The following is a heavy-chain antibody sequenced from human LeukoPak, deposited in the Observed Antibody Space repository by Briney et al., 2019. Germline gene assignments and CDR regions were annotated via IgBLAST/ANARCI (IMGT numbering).Heavy chain of an antibody. V-gene: IGHV4-39*01. D-gene: IGHD3-10*01. CDR1: AGSIGSTGYY. Sequence: SETLSLTCTVSAGSIGSTGYYKRWVRQPPGKGLEWIGSIYYSKSTYYNPSLKSRVTISVDTSKSQFSLKLRCVTVTDTAVYYCARLGDYGSGSSSYWGQGTLVTVSS. J-gene: IGHJ4*02. CDR2: IYYSKST. CDR3: ARLGDYGSGSSSY.